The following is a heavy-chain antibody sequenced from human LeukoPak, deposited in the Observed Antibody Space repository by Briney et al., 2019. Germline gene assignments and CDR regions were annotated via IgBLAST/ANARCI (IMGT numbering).Heavy chain of an antibody. V-gene: IGHV3-74*01. CDR1: GFTFDYYW. J-gene: IGHJ4*02. Sequence: GGSLRLSCAASGFTFDYYWMHWVRQAPGKGLMWVSRINTDGSNTHYADSVKGRFTISRDNAKNTLYLLMNGLRVEDTAVYYCVVWGEDRSGHRFDFWGQGTLVTVSS. CDR2: INTDGSNT. D-gene: IGHD3-22*01. CDR3: VVWGEDRSGHRFDF.